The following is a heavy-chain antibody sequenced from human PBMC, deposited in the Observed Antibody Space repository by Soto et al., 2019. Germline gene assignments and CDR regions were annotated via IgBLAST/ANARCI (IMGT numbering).Heavy chain of an antibody. CDR1: GGSISSYY. CDR2: IYTSGST. J-gene: IGHJ4*02. Sequence: SETLSLTCTVSGGSISSYYWSWIRQPAGKGLEWIGRIYTSGSTNYNPSLKSRVTMSVDTSKNQFSLKLSSVTAADTAVYYCASLIAAAGTSDYWGQGTLVTVSS. CDR3: ASLIAAAGTSDY. V-gene: IGHV4-4*07. D-gene: IGHD6-13*01.